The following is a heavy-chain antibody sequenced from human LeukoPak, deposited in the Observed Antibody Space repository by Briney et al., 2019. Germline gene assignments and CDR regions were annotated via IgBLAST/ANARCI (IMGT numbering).Heavy chain of an antibody. CDR2: ISSSSSTI. V-gene: IGHV3-48*02. J-gene: IGHJ4*02. D-gene: IGHD3-9*01. Sequence: GGSLRLSCAASGFTFTSYNMNWVRQAPGKRLEWVSYISSSSSTIYYADSVKGRFTISRDDAKNSLYLQMNSLRDEDTAVYYCARDDFDILTGYQFDYWDQGTLVTVSS. CDR3: ARDDFDILTGYQFDY. CDR1: GFTFTSYN.